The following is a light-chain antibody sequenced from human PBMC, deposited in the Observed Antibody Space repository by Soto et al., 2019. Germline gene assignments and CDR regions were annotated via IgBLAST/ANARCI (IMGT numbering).Light chain of an antibody. CDR2: GAS. J-gene: IGKJ5*01. V-gene: IGKV3D-20*02. CDR1: QSVTSNY. Sequence: MTFSPGGRAPLSCRAGQSVTSNYLAGYPQKPGQAPTLLLFGASIRDTGIPDRFSGSGSGTGFTLTISSLEPEDFAVYYCQQRSNWPITFGQGTRLEIK. CDR3: QQRSNWPIT.